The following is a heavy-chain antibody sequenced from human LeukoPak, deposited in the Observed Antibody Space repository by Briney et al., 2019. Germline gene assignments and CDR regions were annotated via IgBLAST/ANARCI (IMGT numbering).Heavy chain of an antibody. CDR2: IYYSGST. Sequence: PSETMSLTCTVYGRSVSSYYWSWIRQPPGKGLEWIGYIYYSGSTNYNPSLKSRVTISVDTSKNQFSLKLSSVTAADTAVYYCARSDYTVGYWYFDLWGRGTLVTVSS. CDR3: ARSDYTVGYWYFDL. J-gene: IGHJ2*01. D-gene: IGHD4-11*01. CDR1: GRSVSSYY. V-gene: IGHV4-59*02.